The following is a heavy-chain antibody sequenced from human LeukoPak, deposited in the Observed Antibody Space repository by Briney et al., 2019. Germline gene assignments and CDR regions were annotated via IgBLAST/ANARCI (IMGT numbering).Heavy chain of an antibody. V-gene: IGHV3-23*01. J-gene: IGHJ4*02. CDR2: VSGSGGST. Sequence: GGSLRLSCAASGFTFSSYAMSWVRQAPGKGLEWVSAVSGSGGSTYYADSVKGRFTISRDNSKNTLYLQMNYVRAEDTAVYYCAKGQTARPYYSDYWGQGTLVTVSS. CDR3: AKGQTARPYYSDY. D-gene: IGHD6-6*01. CDR1: GFTFSSYA.